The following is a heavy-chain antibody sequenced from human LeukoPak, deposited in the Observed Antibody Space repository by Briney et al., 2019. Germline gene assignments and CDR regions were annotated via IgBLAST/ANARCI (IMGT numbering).Heavy chain of an antibody. J-gene: IGHJ3*02. V-gene: IGHV1-2*06. CDR1: GYTFTDYY. D-gene: IGHD1-26*01. Sequence: ASVKVSCKASGYTFTDYYMHWVRQAPGQGLEWMGRINPNSGGTNFALKFQGRVTMTRDTSISTVYMELRRLRSDDTAVYYCARVRDSGSYYDAFDIWGQGTMVTVSS. CDR3: ARVRDSGSYYDAFDI. CDR2: INPNSGGT.